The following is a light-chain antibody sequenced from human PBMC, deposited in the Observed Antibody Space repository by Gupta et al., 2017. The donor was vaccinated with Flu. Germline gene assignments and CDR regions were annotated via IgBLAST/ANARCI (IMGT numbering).Light chain of an antibody. V-gene: IGKV1-39*01. CDR2: SAS. CDR1: QTVSIY. Sequence: PSFLSASIGDRINITCRASQTVSIYLNWYQKKVGQAPKLLVFSASSLQRGVPARFSGSGSGTDFTLTISSLQSEDYATYYCQQTDTSRSTFGQGTRLDIK. J-gene: IGKJ5*01. CDR3: QQTDTSRST.